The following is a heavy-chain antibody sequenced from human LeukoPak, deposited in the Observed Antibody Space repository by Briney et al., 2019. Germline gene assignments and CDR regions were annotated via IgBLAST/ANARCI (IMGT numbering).Heavy chain of an antibody. J-gene: IGHJ4*02. D-gene: IGHD5-18*01. CDR1: GDSISSFY. CDR2: FYYSGST. CDR3: ARGSHSYGWYYFDY. V-gene: IGHV4-59*01. Sequence: SETLSLTCTVSGDSISSFYWSWIRQPPGKGLEWIGYFYYSGSTNYNPSLRSRVSISVDTSKNQFSLKLSSVTAADTAVYYCARGSHSYGWYYFDYWGQGTLVTVSS.